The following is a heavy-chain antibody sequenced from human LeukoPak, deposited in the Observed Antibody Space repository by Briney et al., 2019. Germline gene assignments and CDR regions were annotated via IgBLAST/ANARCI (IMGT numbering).Heavy chain of an antibody. V-gene: IGHV3-7*01. CDR3: ATRTGFYPFDH. J-gene: IGHJ4*02. CDR2: INHDGSNK. CDR1: GFTFSSHW. D-gene: IGHD1-14*01. Sequence: YPGGSLRLSCAASGFTFSSHWMSWVRQAPGKGLEWVANINHDGSNKNYADSVKGRFTISRDNAKNSLYLQINSLSAEDTAVYYCATRTGFYPFDHCGQGTLVTVSS.